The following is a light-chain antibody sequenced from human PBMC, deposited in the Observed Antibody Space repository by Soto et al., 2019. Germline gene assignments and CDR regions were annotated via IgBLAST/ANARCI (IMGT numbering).Light chain of an antibody. CDR2: DVT. CDR3: SSYTTSNTRQIV. Sequence: QSGLEQPPEVSVSPAQSVTISNTKTSSDVVGYNYVSWYQHHPGKAPKLIIYDVTNRPSGVSNPFSGSKSGNTASLTISGLQPEDEADYYCSSYTTSNTRQIVFGTGTKVTVL. J-gene: IGLJ1*01. CDR1: SSDVVGYNY. V-gene: IGLV2-14*03.